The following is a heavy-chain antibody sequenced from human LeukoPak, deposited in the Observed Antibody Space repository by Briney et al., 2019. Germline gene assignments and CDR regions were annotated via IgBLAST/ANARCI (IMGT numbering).Heavy chain of an antibody. D-gene: IGHD6-19*01. CDR1: GFTFSSYA. CDR3: AKSKYSSGYPIDY. V-gene: IGHV3-23*01. Sequence: GGSLRLSCAASGFTFSSYAMSWVRKAPGKGLEWVSAISGSGGSTYYADSVKGRFTISRDNSKNTLYLQMNSLRAEDTAVYYCAKSKYSSGYPIDYWGQGTLVTVSS. CDR2: ISGSGGST. J-gene: IGHJ4*02.